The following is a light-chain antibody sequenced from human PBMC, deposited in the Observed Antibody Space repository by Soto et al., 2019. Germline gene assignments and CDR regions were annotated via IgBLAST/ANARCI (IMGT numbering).Light chain of an antibody. CDR1: SSDVGGYNY. CDR2: DVT. CDR3: SSYTSINTLDVV. J-gene: IGLJ2*01. Sequence: QSALTQPASVSGSPGQSITISCTGSSSDVGGYNYVSWYQHHPGKAPKLIIYDVTDRPSGVSNRFFGSKSGNTASLTISGLQAEDEADYYCSSYTSINTLDVVFGGGTKLTVL. V-gene: IGLV2-14*03.